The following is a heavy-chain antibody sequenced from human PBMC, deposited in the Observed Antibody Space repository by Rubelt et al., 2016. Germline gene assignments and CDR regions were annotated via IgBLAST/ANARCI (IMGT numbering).Heavy chain of an antibody. J-gene: IGHJ5*02. D-gene: IGHD3-3*01. Sequence: SYISSSGSTIYYADSVKGRFTISRDNAKNSLYLQMNSLRAEDTAVYYCARDRDFWSGQSAWFDPWGQGTLVTVSS. CDR3: ARDRDFWSGQSAWFDP. CDR2: ISSSGSTI. V-gene: IGHV3-48*03.